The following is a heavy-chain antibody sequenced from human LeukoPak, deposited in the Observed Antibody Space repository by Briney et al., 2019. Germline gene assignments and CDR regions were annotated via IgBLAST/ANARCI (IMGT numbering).Heavy chain of an antibody. CDR3: ARAVDYGGNSAAFDI. V-gene: IGHV3-48*02. CDR1: GFTFSSYS. CDR2: ISSGSSTI. Sequence: GGSLRLSCAASGFTFSSYSMNWVRQAPGKGLEWISYISSGSSTIYYADSVKGRFTISRDNAKNSLYLQMNSLRDEDKAVYYCARAVDYGGNSAAFDIWGQGTMVTVSS. D-gene: IGHD4-23*01. J-gene: IGHJ3*02.